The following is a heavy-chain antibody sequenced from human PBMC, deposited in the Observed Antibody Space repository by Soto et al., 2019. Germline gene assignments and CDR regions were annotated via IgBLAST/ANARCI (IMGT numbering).Heavy chain of an antibody. Sequence: GGXLRLSCAASGFTFSSYAMSWVRQAPGKGLEWVSAISGSGGSTYYADSVKGRFTISRDNSKNTLYLQMNSLRAEDTAVYYCAIGPDFWSAPHYFDYWGQGTLVTVSS. D-gene: IGHD3-3*01. CDR3: AIGPDFWSAPHYFDY. CDR2: ISGSGGST. CDR1: GFTFSSYA. J-gene: IGHJ4*02. V-gene: IGHV3-23*01.